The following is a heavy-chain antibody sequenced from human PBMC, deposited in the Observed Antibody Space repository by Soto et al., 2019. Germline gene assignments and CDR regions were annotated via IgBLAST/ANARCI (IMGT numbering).Heavy chain of an antibody. J-gene: IGHJ6*02. D-gene: IGHD2-15*01. CDR3: AHRRGTWCGMDF. V-gene: IGHV2-5*01. CDR2: IYWNDSK. Sequence: QITLKESGPTLVKPTETLTLTCSFSGFSLSGFSLSFSGVGVTWIRQSPGKALEWLGIIYWNDSKHYSPSLRGRRSITRATSRDHVFLTMANMDPADTGTYYCAHRRGTWCGMDFWGQGIPVTVSS. CDR1: GFSLSGFSLSFSGVG.